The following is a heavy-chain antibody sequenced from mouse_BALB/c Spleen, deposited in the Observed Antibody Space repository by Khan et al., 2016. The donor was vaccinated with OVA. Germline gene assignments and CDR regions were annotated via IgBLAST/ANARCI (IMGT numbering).Heavy chain of an antibody. V-gene: IGHV1-7*01. CDR3: ARRGLYCIFAY. Sequence: QVRLQQSGAELAKPGASVKMSCKASGYTFTTYWMHWVKQRPGQGLEWIGYIDPSTGYTEYNQKFKDKATLTTDKSYSTAYMQLSSLTSEDSAFYYCARRGLYCIFAYWGQGTLVTVSA. CDR1: GYTFTTYW. J-gene: IGHJ3*01. D-gene: IGHD2-12*01. CDR2: IDPSTGYT.